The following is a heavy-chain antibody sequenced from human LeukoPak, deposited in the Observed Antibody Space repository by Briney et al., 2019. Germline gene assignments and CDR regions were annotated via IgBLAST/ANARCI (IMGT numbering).Heavy chain of an antibody. CDR2: IKQDGSEK. CDR1: GFTFSSYL. J-gene: IGHJ4*01. V-gene: IGHV3-7*01. Sequence: RGSLRLSCSAPGFTFSSYLMSWVRQAPGKGLEWVANIKQDGSEKYYVDGVNGRVTSPRDNAKNSLYLQMNSLRAEDTAVYYCARDRGYGGYDVLFDYWGHGTLVTVSS. D-gene: IGHD5-12*01. CDR3: ARDRGYGGYDVLFDY.